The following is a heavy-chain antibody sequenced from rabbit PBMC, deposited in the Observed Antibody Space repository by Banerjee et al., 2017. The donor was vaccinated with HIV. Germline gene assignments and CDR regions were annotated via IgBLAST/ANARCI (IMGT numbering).Heavy chain of an antibody. V-gene: IGHV1S45*01. CDR3: ARDGSGWGANFNL. D-gene: IGHD4-1*01. CDR1: GFSFSSSYY. Sequence: QEQLVESGGGLVQPEGSLTLTCTASGFSFSSSYYMCWVRQAPGKGLEWIACINTSSGSTVYATWAKGRFTISRTSSTTVALQMTSLTAADTATYFCARDGSGWGANFNLWGPGTLVTVS. CDR2: INTSSGST. J-gene: IGHJ4*01.